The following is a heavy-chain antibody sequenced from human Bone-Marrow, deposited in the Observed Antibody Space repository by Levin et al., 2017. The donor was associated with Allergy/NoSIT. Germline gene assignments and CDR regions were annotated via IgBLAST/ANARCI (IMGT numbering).Heavy chain of an antibody. CDR1: GASVSTSGVA. D-gene: IGHD1-26*01. CDR3: VRGAKSGFDF. Sequence: SETLSLTCAISGASVSTSGVAWNWIRQSPSRGLEWLGRTYYRSKWSNDYAVSVKSRITINADTSKNQFSLQLNSVTPEDTAVYYCVRGAKSGFDFWGQGTLVTVSS. V-gene: IGHV6-1*01. J-gene: IGHJ4*02. CDR2: TYYRSKWSN.